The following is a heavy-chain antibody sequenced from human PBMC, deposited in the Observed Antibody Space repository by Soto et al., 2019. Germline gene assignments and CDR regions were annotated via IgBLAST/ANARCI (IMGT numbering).Heavy chain of an antibody. V-gene: IGHV3-30-3*01. J-gene: IGHJ4*02. CDR2: ISYDGSNK. D-gene: IGHD3-3*01. CDR1: GFTFSSYA. Sequence: GGSLRLSCAASGFTFSSYAMRWVRQAPGKGLEWVAVISYDGSNKYYADSVKGRFTISRDNSKNTLYLQMNSLRAEDTAVYYCARVATIFGVDYWGQGTLVTVSS. CDR3: ARVATIFGVDY.